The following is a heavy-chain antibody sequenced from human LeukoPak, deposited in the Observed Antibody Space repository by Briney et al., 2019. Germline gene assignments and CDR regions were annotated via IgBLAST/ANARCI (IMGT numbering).Heavy chain of an antibody. D-gene: IGHD3-3*01. CDR3: ARLPRYDFWS. J-gene: IGHJ4*02. V-gene: IGHV4-39*01. CDR2: IYYSGTT. CDR1: GDSISRTNFY. Sequence: SSETLSLTCTVSGDSISRTNFYWGRIRQPPGKGLEWIGSIYYSGTTNYNPSLKSRVTISVDTSKKQFSLKLRSVTAADTAVYYCARLPRYDFWSWGQGTLVTVSS.